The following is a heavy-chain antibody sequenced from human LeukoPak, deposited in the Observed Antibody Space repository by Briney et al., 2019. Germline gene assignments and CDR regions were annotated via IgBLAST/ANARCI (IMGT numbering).Heavy chain of an antibody. CDR2: ISAYNGNT. CDR1: GYTFTSYG. CDR3: ARDRSGCSSTSCQKPYNWFDP. J-gene: IGHJ5*02. V-gene: IGHV1-18*01. D-gene: IGHD2-2*01. Sequence: ASVKVSCKASGYTFTSYGISWVRQAPGQGLEWMGWISAYNGNTNYAQKLQGRVTMTTDTSTSTAYMELRSLRSDDTAVYYCARDRSGCSSTSCQKPYNWFDPWGRGTLVTVSS.